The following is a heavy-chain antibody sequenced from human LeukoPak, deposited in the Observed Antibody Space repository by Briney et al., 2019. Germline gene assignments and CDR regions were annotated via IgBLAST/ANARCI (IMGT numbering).Heavy chain of an antibody. CDR2: INPNSGGT. CDR3: ARGKPGIAAN. CDR1: GYTFTGYY. Sequence: ASVKVSCKASGYTFTGYYMHWVRQAPGQGLEWMGWINPNSGGTNYAQKFQGRVTMTTDTSTSTAYMELRSLRSDDTAVYYCARGKPGIAANWGQGTLVTVSS. J-gene: IGHJ4*02. V-gene: IGHV1-2*02. D-gene: IGHD6-25*01.